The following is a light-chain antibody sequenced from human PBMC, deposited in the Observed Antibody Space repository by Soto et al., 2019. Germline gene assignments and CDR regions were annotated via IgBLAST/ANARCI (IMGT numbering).Light chain of an antibody. CDR3: ASCDDRLGVVI. CDR2: SNS. J-gene: IGLJ2*01. CDR1: SSNIGGTNY. V-gene: IGLV1-47*02. Sequence: QSVLTQPPSASGTPGQTVFISCSGSSSNIGGTNYAYWYQQLPGAAPKLLMHSNSLRPSGVPERISGSKSGTTASLTITGLRSEDEAVYYCASCDDRLGVVIFGGGTKVTVL.